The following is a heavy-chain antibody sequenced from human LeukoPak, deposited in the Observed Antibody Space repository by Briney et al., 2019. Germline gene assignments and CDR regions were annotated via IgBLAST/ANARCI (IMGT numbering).Heavy chain of an antibody. CDR3: ARCSRERHYFYYYYHMDV. J-gene: IGHJ6*03. CDR1: GGSFIDNN. D-gene: IGHD1-26*01. V-gene: IGHV4-34*01. Sequence: SETLSLTCAVYGGSFIDNNWSLVRQPPGKGLEWIGEINHSGSTSYNPSLKSRVTMSVDTSKNQFSLKLTSVTAADTAVYYCARCSRERHYFYYYYHMDVWGTGTTVTVSS. CDR2: INHSGST.